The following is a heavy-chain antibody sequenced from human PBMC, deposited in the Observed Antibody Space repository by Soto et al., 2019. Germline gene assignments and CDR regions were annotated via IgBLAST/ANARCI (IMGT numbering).Heavy chain of an antibody. J-gene: IGHJ5*02. D-gene: IGHD2-15*01. CDR3: ARTTRGYCSGGSCYAGKKNWFDP. V-gene: IGHV1-46*01. CDR1: GYTFTSYY. CDR2: INPSGGST. Sequence: GASVKVSCKASGYTFTSYYMHWVRQAPGQGLEWMGIINPSGGSTSYAQKFQGRVTMTRDTSTSTVYMELSSLRSEDTAVYYCARTTRGYCSGGSCYAGKKNWFDPWGQGTLVTVSS.